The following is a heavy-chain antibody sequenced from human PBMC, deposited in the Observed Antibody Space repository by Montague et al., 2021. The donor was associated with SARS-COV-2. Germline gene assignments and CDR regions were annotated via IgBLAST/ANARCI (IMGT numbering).Heavy chain of an antibody. J-gene: IGHJ5*02. Sequence: QSGAEVKKPGESLKISCKDSGSNFANYWIGWVRQLPGKGLEWMGIVYPGDSETRYSPSFQGLVTISVDKSISTAFLQWSSLRASDTAMYYCARQPGAYSGSLDFVPWGQGTLVTASS. CDR3: ARQPGAYSGSLDFVP. CDR1: GSNFANYW. V-gene: IGHV5-51*01. CDR2: VYPGDSET. D-gene: IGHD3-10*01.